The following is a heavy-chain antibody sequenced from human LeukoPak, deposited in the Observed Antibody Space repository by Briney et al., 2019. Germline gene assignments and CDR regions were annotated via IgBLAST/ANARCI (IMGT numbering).Heavy chain of an antibody. Sequence: GGSLRLSCAASGFTFSSYEMNWVRQAPGRGLEWVSYISSSGSTIYYADSVKGRFTISRDNAKNSLYLQMNSLRAEDTAVYYCARDQGYGSGSYYRWFDPWGQGTLVTVSS. J-gene: IGHJ5*02. V-gene: IGHV3-48*03. D-gene: IGHD3-10*01. CDR2: ISSSGSTI. CDR3: ARDQGYGSGSYYRWFDP. CDR1: GFTFSSYE.